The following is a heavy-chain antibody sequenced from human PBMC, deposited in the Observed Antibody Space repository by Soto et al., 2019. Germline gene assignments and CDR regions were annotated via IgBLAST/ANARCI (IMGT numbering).Heavy chain of an antibody. CDR2: IIPIFGPA. J-gene: IGHJ6*02. CDR3: ARVRQELCISTSGHGYSSMDV. CDR1: GGTFSSYA. D-gene: IGHD2-2*01. V-gene: IGHV1-69*12. Sequence: QVQLVQSGAEVKKPGSSVKVSCKASGGTFSSYAISWVRQAPGQGLEWVGGIIPIFGPANYAQRFQGRVTITADESTSTAYMELSSLRSEDTAVYYCARVRQELCISTSGHGYSSMDVWGQGTTVIVSS.